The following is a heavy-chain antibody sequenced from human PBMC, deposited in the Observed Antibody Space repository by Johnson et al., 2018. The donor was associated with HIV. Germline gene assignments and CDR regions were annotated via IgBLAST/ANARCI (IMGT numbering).Heavy chain of an antibody. J-gene: IGHJ3*02. CDR1: GFTFDDYG. D-gene: IGHD6-19*01. CDR3: ARDRPSGWPDAFDI. Sequence: VQLVESGGGLVQPGGSLRVSCAASGFTFDDYGMSWVRQAPGEGLEWVSGINWNGGSTGYADSVKGRFTISRDNAKNSLHLQMNSLRAEDTAVYYCARDRPSGWPDAFDIWGQGTMVTVSS. CDR2: INWNGGST. V-gene: IGHV3-20*04.